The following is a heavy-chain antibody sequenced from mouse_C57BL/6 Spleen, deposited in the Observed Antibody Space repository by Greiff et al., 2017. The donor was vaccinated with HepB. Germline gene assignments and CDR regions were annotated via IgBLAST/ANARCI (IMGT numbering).Heavy chain of an antibody. CDR2: ISDGGSYT. V-gene: IGHV5-4*03. CDR3: ARQTLYYAMDY. CDR1: GFTFSSYA. Sequence: EVKLVESGGGLVKPGGSLKLSCAASGFTFSSYAMSWVRQTPEKRLEWVATISDGGSYTYYPDNVKGRFTISRDNAKNNLYLQMSHLKSEDTAMYYCARQTLYYAMDYWGQGTSVTVSS. J-gene: IGHJ4*01.